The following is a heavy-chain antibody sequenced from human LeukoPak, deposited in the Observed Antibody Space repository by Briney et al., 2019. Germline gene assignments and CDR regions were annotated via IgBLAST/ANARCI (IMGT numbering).Heavy chain of an antibody. CDR1: GFTLSSYG. J-gene: IGHJ4*02. Sequence: GGSLRLSCAASGFTLSSYGMHWVRQAPGKGLEWVAVISYDGSNKYYADYRKGRFTISRDNDKNTLHIQMNSLRAADPAVYYCRSICPGPPHLDYWGQGTLVTVSS. V-gene: IGHV3-30*03. D-gene: IGHD2-2*01. CDR3: RSICPGPPHLDY. CDR2: ISYDGSNK.